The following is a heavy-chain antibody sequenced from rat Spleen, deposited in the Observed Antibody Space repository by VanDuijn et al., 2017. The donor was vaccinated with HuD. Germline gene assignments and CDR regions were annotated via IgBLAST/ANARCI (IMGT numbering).Heavy chain of an antibody. CDR1: GFSLTSYT. CDR3: ARSYFDY. V-gene: IGHV2-6*01. CDR2: ISSGGST. Sequence: QVQLKESGPGLVQPSQTLSLTCTVSGFSLTSYTISWVRQPPGKGLEWIAAISSGGSTYYNSALKSRLSISRDTSKSQVFLKMNSLQTEDTAMYFCARSYFDYWGQGVMVTVSS. J-gene: IGHJ2*01.